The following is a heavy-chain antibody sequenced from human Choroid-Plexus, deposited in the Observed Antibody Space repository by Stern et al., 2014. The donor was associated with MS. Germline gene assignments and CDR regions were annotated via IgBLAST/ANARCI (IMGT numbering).Heavy chain of an antibody. Sequence: VQLEESGAEVKKPGASVKVSCKTSGYIFTGYYIHWVRQAPGQGLEGMAWINPNTGGTKDAQKFQGRVTMSRDTSISTAYVELSSLTSDDTAVYYCARDQRGITIFGVVTDYYYLGMDVWGQGTTVTVSS. D-gene: IGHD3-3*01. CDR3: ARDQRGITIFGVVTDYYYLGMDV. CDR1: GYIFTGYY. CDR2: INPNTGGT. J-gene: IGHJ6*02. V-gene: IGHV1-2*02.